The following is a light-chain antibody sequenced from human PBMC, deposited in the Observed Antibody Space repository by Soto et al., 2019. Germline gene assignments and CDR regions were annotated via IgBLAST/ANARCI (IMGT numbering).Light chain of an antibody. CDR1: QSVSSSY. CDR2: GAS. V-gene: IGKV3-20*01. Sequence: VLTQSPGTLSLSPGDRATLSCRASQSVSSSYLAWYQQKPGQPPRLLIYGASSRATGIPDRFSGSGSGTDFTLTISRLEPEDFAVYYCQQYDSSPLTFGGGTKVEIK. J-gene: IGKJ4*01. CDR3: QQYDSSPLT.